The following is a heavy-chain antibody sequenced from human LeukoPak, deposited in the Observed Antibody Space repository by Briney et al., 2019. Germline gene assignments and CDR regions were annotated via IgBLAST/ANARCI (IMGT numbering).Heavy chain of an antibody. J-gene: IGHJ1*01. CDR3: ARVQYYDSSGYEGAQYFQH. D-gene: IGHD3-22*01. CDR1: GFTFSSYA. V-gene: IGHV3-30-3*01. Sequence: GGSLRLSCAASGFTFSSYAMHWVRQAPGTGLEWVAVISYDGSNKYYADSVKGRFTISRDNSKNTLYLQMNSLRAEDTAVYYCARVQYYDSSGYEGAQYFQHWGQGTLVTVSS. CDR2: ISYDGSNK.